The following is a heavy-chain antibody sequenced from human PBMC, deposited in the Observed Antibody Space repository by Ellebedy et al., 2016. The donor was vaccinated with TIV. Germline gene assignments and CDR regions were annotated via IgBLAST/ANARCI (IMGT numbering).Heavy chain of an antibody. D-gene: IGHD6-19*01. CDR3: ARWRAVAGWGRYFDL. V-gene: IGHV1-46*01. J-gene: IGHJ2*01. CDR1: GYTFTSYY. Sequence: ASVKVSCXASGYTFTSYYMHWVRQAPGQGLEWMGIINPSGGSTSYAQKFQGRVTMTRDTSISTAYMELSRLRSDDTAVYYCARWRAVAGWGRYFDLWGRGTLVTVSS. CDR2: INPSGGST.